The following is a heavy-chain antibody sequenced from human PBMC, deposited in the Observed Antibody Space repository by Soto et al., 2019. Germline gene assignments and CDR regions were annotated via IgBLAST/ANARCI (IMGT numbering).Heavy chain of an antibody. CDR2: IDHSSSSV. V-gene: IGHV3-48*04. J-gene: IGHJ2*01. Sequence: EVQLVESGGGLVQPGGSLRLSCAASGFRFSSYSMNWVRQAPGKGPEWVSYIDHSSSSVRYVDSVEGRFTISRDNAKDSLSLQMNSLRVEDTAMYYCAVGIAVARGYFDLWGCGTLVTVSS. CDR3: AVGIAVARGYFDL. D-gene: IGHD6-19*01. CDR1: GFRFSSYS.